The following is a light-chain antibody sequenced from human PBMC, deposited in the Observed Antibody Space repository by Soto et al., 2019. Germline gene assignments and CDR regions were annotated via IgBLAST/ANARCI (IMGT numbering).Light chain of an antibody. CDR3: QQYGSSGT. CDR2: GAS. CDR1: QSVSNNY. V-gene: IGKV3-20*01. J-gene: IGKJ1*01. Sequence: EILLTQSPGTLSLSPGESATLSCRASQSVSNNYLAWYQQKPGKAPRLLIYGASNRATGIPDRLSGGGAGTDFTLTIRRLEPEDVAVYYCQQYGSSGTFGQGTKVDIK.